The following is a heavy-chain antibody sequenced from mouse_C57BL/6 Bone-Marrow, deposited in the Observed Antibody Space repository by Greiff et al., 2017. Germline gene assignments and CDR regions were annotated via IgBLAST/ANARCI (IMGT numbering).Heavy chain of an antibody. CDR2: IYPGNGDT. J-gene: IGHJ2*01. D-gene: IGHD4-1*01. CDR3: AGSLTGTDYFDY. CDR1: GYTFTSYN. Sequence: LQESGAELVRPGASVKMSCKASGYTFTSYNMHWVKQTPRQGLEWIGAIYPGNGDTSYNQKFKGKATLTVDKSSSTAYMQHSRLTSEDSAVYFCAGSLTGTDYFDYWGQGTTLTVSS. V-gene: IGHV1-12*01.